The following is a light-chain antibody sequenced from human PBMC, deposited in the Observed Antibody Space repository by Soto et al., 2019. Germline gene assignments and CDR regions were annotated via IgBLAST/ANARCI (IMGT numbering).Light chain of an antibody. Sequence: SALTQPASVSGSPGQSITISCTGTSSYVGGYNYVSWYQQHPGKAPKLMIYDVSNRPSGVSNRFPGSKSGNTASLTISGLQAEDEADYYCSSYTSSSTTVFGTGTKVTGL. CDR1: SSYVGGYNY. CDR3: SSYTSSSTTV. CDR2: DVS. V-gene: IGLV2-14*01. J-gene: IGLJ1*01.